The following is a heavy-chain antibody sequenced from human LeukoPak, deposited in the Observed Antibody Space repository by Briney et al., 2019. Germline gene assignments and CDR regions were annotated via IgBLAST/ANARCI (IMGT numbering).Heavy chain of an antibody. Sequence: SGPTLVNPTQTLTLTCTFSGFSLSTSGVGVGWIRQPPGKALEWLALIYWNDDKRYSPSLKSRLTITKDTSKNQVVLTMTNMDPVDTATYYCAHSPTLEDYGDYVNYFDYWGQGTLVTVSS. CDR3: AHSPTLEDYGDYVNYFDY. J-gene: IGHJ4*02. CDR2: IYWNDDK. D-gene: IGHD4-17*01. CDR1: GFSLSTSGVG. V-gene: IGHV2-5*01.